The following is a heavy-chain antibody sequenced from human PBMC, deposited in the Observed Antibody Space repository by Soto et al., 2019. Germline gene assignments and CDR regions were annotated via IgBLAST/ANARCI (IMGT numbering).Heavy chain of an antibody. V-gene: IGHV3-21*01. D-gene: IGHD3-22*01. CDR3: ARDQLYYNDISGRPLNAFDV. CDR2: ITSTSYYI. J-gene: IGHJ3*01. CDR1: GYTFSDHN. Sequence: GSLRLSCVVSGYTFSDHNINWVRQAPGKGLEWVASITSTSYYIYYADSVRGRFTVSRDNAKNSVYLQMNSLRAEDTAVYYCARDQLYYNDISGRPLNAFDVWGQGTMVTVSS.